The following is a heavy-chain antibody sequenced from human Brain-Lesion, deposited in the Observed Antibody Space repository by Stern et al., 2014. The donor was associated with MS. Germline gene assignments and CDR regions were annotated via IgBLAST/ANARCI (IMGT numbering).Heavy chain of an antibody. Sequence: EVQLVESGGGLVKPGGSLRLSCEASGFTFNSYSMNWVRQAPGKGLEWVPSISVGQDYIYYADSVKGRFTISRDNAKNSLFLQMNTLRAEDTGVYYCARVDCSGTNCFYYYYGMDVWGQGTTVTVSS. J-gene: IGHJ6*02. CDR2: ISVGQDYI. CDR1: GFTFNSYS. CDR3: ARVDCSGTNCFYYYYGMDV. V-gene: IGHV3-21*01. D-gene: IGHD2-2*01.